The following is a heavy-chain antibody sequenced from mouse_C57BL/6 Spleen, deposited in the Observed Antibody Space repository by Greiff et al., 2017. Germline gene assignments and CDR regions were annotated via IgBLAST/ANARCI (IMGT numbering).Heavy chain of an antibody. D-gene: IGHD2-5*01. CDR1: GYAFSSSW. CDR3: AREDYSNFPRYFDV. V-gene: IGHV1-82*01. J-gene: IGHJ1*03. CDR2: LYPGDGDT. Sequence: QVQLQQSGPELVKPGASVKISCKASGYAFSSSWMNWVKQRPGKGLEWIGRLYPGDGDTNYNGKFKGKATLTADKSSSTAYMQLSSLTYEDSAVYFCAREDYSNFPRYFDVWGTGTTVTVSS.